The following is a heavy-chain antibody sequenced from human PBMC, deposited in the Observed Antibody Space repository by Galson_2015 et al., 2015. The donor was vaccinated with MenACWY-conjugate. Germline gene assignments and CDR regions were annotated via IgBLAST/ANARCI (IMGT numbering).Heavy chain of an antibody. D-gene: IGHD3-10*01. CDR2: MYYSGSR. J-gene: IGHJ4*02. CDR1: GGSITSNEHY. V-gene: IGHV4-39*01. CDR3: ARHGQWFREFHPEPNFDY. Sequence: SETLSLTCNVSGGSITSNEHYWGWIRQPPGKGLEWIGSMYYSGSRYYNPSLRSRVTMSIDTSRNQFSLKVTSVTAADTAVYHCARHGQWFREFHPEPNFDYWGQGTLVTVSS.